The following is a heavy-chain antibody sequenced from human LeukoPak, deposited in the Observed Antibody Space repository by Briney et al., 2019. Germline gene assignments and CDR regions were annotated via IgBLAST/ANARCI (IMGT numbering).Heavy chain of an antibody. J-gene: IGHJ4*02. V-gene: IGHV3-30*02. CDR3: ARPPPSSGWSAFDY. CDR1: GFSFRSYG. CDR2: IRYDGSNK. Sequence: GGSLRPSCAASGFSFRSYGMHWVRQAPGKGLEWVAFIRYDGSNKYYADSVKGRFTISRDNSKNTLYLQMNSLRAEDTAVYYCARPPPSSGWSAFDYWGQGALVTVSS. D-gene: IGHD6-19*01.